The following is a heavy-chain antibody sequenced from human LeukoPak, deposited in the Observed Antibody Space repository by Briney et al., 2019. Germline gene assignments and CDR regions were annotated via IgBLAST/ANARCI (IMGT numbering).Heavy chain of an antibody. CDR2: INHSGST. V-gene: IGHV4-34*01. Sequence: SETLSLTCAVYGGSFSGYYWSWIRQPPGKGLEWIGEINHSGSTNYNPSLKSRVTISVDTSKNQFSLKLSSVTAADTAVYYCARGDSSSWDPYYSDYWGQGTLVTVSS. J-gene: IGHJ4*02. CDR1: GGSFSGYY. CDR3: ARGDSSSWDPYYSDY. D-gene: IGHD6-13*01.